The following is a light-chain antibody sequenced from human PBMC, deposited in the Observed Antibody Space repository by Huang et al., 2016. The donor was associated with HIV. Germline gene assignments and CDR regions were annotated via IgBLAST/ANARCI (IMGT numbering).Light chain of an antibody. Sequence: IQLTQSPSSLSASVGDRVTITCRASQGISSYLAWYQQKPGTAPKLLIYAASTLQSGVPSRFSGSGSGTDFTLTISSLQPEDFATYHCQQLNSYPPTFGQGTKVEIK. CDR1: QGISSY. CDR3: QQLNSYPPT. CDR2: AAS. V-gene: IGKV1-9*01. J-gene: IGKJ1*01.